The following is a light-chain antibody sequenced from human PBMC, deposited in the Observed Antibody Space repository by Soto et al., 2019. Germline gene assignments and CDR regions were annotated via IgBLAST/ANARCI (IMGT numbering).Light chain of an antibody. Sequence: AIQWTQSPSSLSASVGDSVTITRRARRGISSALAWYQQTPGRPPKLLIYDPSILESGFLSRFSGSRAGTDFTVMVICLQLEDFATYSCQQFDDYPFPFGPGTKVDIK. V-gene: IGKV1D-13*01. J-gene: IGKJ3*01. CDR2: DPS. CDR1: RGISSA. CDR3: QQFDDYPFP.